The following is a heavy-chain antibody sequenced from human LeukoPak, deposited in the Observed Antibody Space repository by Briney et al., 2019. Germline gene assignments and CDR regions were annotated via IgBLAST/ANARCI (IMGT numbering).Heavy chain of an antibody. CDR2: ISSSSSTI. V-gene: IGHV3-48*01. D-gene: IGHD3-22*01. CDR3: ARDRFGSSGRNY. CDR1: GFTFSSYS. J-gene: IGHJ4*02. Sequence: PGGSLRLSCAASGFTFSSYSMNWVRQAPGKVRAWVSYISSSSSTIYYADSVKGRFTISRDNAKNSLYLQMNSLRAEDTAVYYCARDRFGSSGRNYWGQGTLVTVSS.